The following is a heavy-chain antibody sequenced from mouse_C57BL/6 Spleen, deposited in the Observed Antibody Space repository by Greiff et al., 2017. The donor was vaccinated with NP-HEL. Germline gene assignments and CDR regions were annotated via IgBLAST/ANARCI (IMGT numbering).Heavy chain of an antibody. D-gene: IGHD1-1*01. CDR3: ARMPAVVATPDYAMDY. CDR2: IYPSDSET. V-gene: IGHV1-61*01. Sequence: QVQLQQPGAELVRPGSSVKLSCKASGYTFTSYWMDWVKQRPGQGLEWIGNIYPSDSETHYNQKFKDKATLTVDKSSSTAYMQLSSLTSEDSAVYYCARMPAVVATPDYAMDYWGQGTSVTVSS. J-gene: IGHJ4*01. CDR1: GYTFTSYW.